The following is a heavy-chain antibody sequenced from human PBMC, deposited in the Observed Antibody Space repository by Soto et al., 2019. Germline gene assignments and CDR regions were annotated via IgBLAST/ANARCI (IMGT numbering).Heavy chain of an antibody. CDR1: GGSISSGGYY. CDR2: IYYSGST. D-gene: IGHD5-18*01. CDR3: ASTNEERGYSYGRTTNFDY. V-gene: IGHV4-31*03. J-gene: IGHJ4*02. Sequence: SETLSLTCTVSGGSISSGGYYWSWIRQHPGKGLEWIGYIYYSGSTYYNPSLKSRVTISVDTSKNQFSLKLSSVTAADTAVYYCASTNEERGYSYGRTTNFDYWGQGTLVTVSS.